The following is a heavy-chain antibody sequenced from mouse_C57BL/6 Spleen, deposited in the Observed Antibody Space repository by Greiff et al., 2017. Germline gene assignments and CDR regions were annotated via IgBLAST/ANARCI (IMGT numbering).Heavy chain of an antibody. V-gene: IGHV1-82*01. J-gene: IGHJ4*01. Sequence: VQLQQSGPELVKPGASVKISCKASGYAFSSSWMNWVKQRPGKGLEWIGRIYPGDGDTNYNGKFKGKATLTADKSSSKSYMQLSSLTSEDSAVYFCARFYYDYEYYYAMDYWGQGTSVTVSS. D-gene: IGHD2-4*01. CDR1: GYAFSSSW. CDR3: ARFYYDYEYYYAMDY. CDR2: IYPGDGDT.